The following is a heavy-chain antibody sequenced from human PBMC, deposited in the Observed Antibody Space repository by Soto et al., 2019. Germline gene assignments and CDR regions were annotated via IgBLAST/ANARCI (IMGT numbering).Heavy chain of an antibody. V-gene: IGHV3-66*01. CDR3: ARDRIPTGMDV. J-gene: IGHJ6*02. Sequence: EVQLVESGGGLVQPGGSLRLSCAASGFTVSSNYMSWVRQAPGKGLEWVSVIYSGGSTYYADSVKGRFTISRDNSKNTLYLQMNSLRAEEPAVYYCARDRIPTGMDVWGQGTTVTVSS. CDR1: GFTVSSNY. CDR2: IYSGGST.